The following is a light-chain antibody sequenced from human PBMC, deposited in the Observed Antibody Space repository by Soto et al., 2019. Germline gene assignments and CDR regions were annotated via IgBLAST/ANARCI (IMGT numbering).Light chain of an antibody. J-gene: IGKJ1*01. CDR3: QQYNYYSRT. V-gene: IGKV1-5*03. CDR1: QSIDNL. Sequence: DIQMTQSPSTLSASVGDRVTITCRASQSIDNLLAWYQQKPGNAPKLLIYKASSLQGGVPSRFSGSGSETEFTLTISSLQPDDFATYYCQQYNYYSRTFGQGTKVEIK. CDR2: KAS.